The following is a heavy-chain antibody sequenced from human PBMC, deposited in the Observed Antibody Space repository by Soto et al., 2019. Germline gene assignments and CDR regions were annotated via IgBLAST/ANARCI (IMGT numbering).Heavy chain of an antibody. J-gene: IGHJ6*02. CDR3: ARGIVGARGGYYYGMDV. V-gene: IGHV4-34*01. D-gene: IGHD1-26*01. CDR2: INHSGST. CDR1: GGSFSGYY. Sequence: SETLFLTCAVYGGSFSGYYWSWIRQPPGKGLEWIGEINHSGSTNYNPSLKSRVTISVDTSKNQFSLKLSSVTAADTAVYYCARGIVGARGGYYYGMDVWGQGTTVTVSS.